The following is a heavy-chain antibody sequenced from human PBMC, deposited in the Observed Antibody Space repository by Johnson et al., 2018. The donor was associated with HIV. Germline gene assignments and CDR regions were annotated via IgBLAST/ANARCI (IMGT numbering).Heavy chain of an antibody. D-gene: IGHD1-1*01. CDR1: GFTFSSYG. J-gene: IGHJ3*02. CDR3: ARGTGTDDAFDI. V-gene: IGHV3-33*01. CDR2: IRYDGSDK. Sequence: RSLRLSCAASGFTFSSYGMHWVRQAPGKGLEWVAFIRYDGSDKYYADSVKGRFTISRYNSKNTLYLQMNSLRAEDTAVYYCARGTGTDDAFDIWGQGTMVTVSS.